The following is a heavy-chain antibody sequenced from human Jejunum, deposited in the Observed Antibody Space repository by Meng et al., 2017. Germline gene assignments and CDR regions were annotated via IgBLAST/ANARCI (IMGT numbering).Heavy chain of an antibody. CDR3: ARELRSNYLFDY. V-gene: IGHV3-30*04. Sequence: GGSLRLSCAASGFPFSSYAMHWVRQAPGKGREGVAVISDDGRNKYYADSVKGRFTISRDNSKNTLYLQMNSLRAEDTAVYYCARELRSNYLFDYWGQGTLVTVSS. J-gene: IGHJ4*02. D-gene: IGHD4-11*01. CDR1: GFPFSSYA. CDR2: ISDDGRNK.